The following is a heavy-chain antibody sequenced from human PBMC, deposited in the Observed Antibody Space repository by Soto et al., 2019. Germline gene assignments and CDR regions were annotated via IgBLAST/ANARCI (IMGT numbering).Heavy chain of an antibody. CDR2: INPNSGGT. CDR3: ASVGSSPQPLYYYYYGMDV. V-gene: IGHV1-2*02. CDR1: GYTFTGYY. D-gene: IGHD6-6*01. J-gene: IGHJ6*02. Sequence: ASVKVSCKASGYTFTGYYMHWVRQAPGQGLEWMGWINPNSGGTNYAQKFQGRVTMTRDTSISTVYMELSRLRSDDTAVYYCASVGSSPQPLYYYYYGMDVWGQGTTVTVSS.